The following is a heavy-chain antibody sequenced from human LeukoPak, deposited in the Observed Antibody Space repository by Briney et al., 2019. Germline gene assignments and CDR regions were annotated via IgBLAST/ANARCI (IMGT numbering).Heavy chain of an antibody. J-gene: IGHJ4*02. Sequence: YXXXVRQAPGQXLEWMGRINPNSGGTNYAQKFQGRVTMTRDTSISTAYMELSRLRSDDTAVYYCARASDDILTEYYFDYWGQGTLVTVSS. CDR1: Y. CDR3: ARASDDILTEYYFDY. CDR2: INPNSGGT. V-gene: IGHV1-2*06. D-gene: IGHD3-9*01.